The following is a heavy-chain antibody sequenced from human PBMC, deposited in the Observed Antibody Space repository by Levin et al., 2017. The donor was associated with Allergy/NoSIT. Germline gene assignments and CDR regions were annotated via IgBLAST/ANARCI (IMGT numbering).Heavy chain of an antibody. CDR1: GFTFSSYW. V-gene: IGHV3-7*01. Sequence: GGSLRLSCEASGFTFSSYWMTWVRQAPGKGLEWVANIKQDGSEKYYVDSVKGRFTISRDNAKNSLDLQLSSLRAEDTAVYYCVRDRSGSYDFWSGLDYWGRGILVTVSS. CDR2: IKQDGSEK. D-gene: IGHD3-3*01. J-gene: IGHJ4*02. CDR3: VRDRSGSYDFWSGLDY.